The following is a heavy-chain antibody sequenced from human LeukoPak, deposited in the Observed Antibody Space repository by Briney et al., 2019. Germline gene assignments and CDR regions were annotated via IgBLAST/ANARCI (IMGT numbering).Heavy chain of an antibody. D-gene: IGHD6-19*01. J-gene: IGHJ4*02. CDR2: IYYSGST. CDR3: ARIPPITYSSGSFDY. CDR1: GGSISSSSYY. V-gene: IGHV4-39*07. Sequence: PSETLSLTCTVSGGSISSSSYYWGWIRQPPGKGLEWIGSIYYSGSTYYNPSLKSRVTMSVDTSKNQFSLKMSSVTAADTAVYYCARIPPITYSSGSFDYWGQGTLVTVSS.